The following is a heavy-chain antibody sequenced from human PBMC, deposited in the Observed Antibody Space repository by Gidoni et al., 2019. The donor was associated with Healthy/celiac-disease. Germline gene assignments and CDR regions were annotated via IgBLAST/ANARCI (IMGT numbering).Heavy chain of an antibody. CDR2: ISSNGGSS. CDR3: VKGLGSFCMDV. Sequence: EVQLVESGGGLVQPGGALRLSCSAAGCTFSSYAMHWVRQAPGKGLEYVSAISSNGGSSYYAVSVKGRFTISRDKSKNSLYLQMRRLRAEATAVSYCVKGLGSFCMDVWGQGTLVTVSS. J-gene: IGHJ6*02. V-gene: IGHV3-64D*08. D-gene: IGHD6-19*01. CDR1: GCTFSSYA.